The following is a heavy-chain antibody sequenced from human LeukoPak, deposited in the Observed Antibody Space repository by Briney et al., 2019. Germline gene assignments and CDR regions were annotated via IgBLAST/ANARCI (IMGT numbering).Heavy chain of an antibody. CDR2: IIPIFGTA. V-gene: IGHV1-69*13. D-gene: IGHD3-10*01. CDR3: ARVNGDYYGSVPYNWFDP. CDR1: GGTFISYA. J-gene: IGHJ5*02. Sequence: SVKVSCKASGGTFISYAISWVRQAPGQGLEWMGGIIPIFGTANYAQKFQGRVTITADESTSTAYMELSSLRSEDTAVYYCARVNGDYYGSVPYNWFDPRGQGTQVTVSS.